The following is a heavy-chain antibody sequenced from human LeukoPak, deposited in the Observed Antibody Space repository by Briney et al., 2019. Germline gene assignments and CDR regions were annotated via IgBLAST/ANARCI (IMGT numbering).Heavy chain of an antibody. V-gene: IGHV1-2*02. CDR1: GYTFTSYY. J-gene: IGHJ3*01. CDR3: ARERGIIAFDL. CDR2: IDPNSGGP. D-gene: IGHD2-21*01. Sequence: ASVKVSCKASGYTFTSYYMHWVRQAPGQGLEWMGWIDPNSGGPNYAQKFQGRVTMARDTSISTAYMELSNLGSDDTAVYYCARERGIIAFDLWGQGTMVTVSS.